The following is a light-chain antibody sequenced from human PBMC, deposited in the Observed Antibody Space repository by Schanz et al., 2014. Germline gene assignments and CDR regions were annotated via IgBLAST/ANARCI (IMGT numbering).Light chain of an antibody. CDR3: SSYTSSSTLEV. Sequence: QSALTQPASASGSPGQSVTISCTGTSSDVGGHDYVSWYQQHPGKAPKLMIYDVSNRPSGVSNRFSGSKSGNTASLTISGLQAEDEADYYCSSYTSSSTLEVFGGGTKLTVL. J-gene: IGLJ3*02. CDR1: SSDVGGHDY. CDR2: DVS. V-gene: IGLV2-14*01.